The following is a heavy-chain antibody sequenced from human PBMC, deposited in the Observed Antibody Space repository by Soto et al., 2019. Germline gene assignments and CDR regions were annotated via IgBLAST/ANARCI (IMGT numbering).Heavy chain of an antibody. CDR1: GGTFSSYA. J-gene: IGHJ6*02. D-gene: IGHD5-12*01. CDR2: IIPIFGTA. V-gene: IGHV1-69*13. Sequence: SVKVSCKASGGTFSSYAISWVRQAPGQGLEWMGGIIPIFGTANYAQKFQGRVTITADESTSTAYMELSSLRSEDTAVYYCAREPRTRDGYFSDYYYYGMDVWGQGTTVTVSS. CDR3: AREPRTRDGYFSDYYYYGMDV.